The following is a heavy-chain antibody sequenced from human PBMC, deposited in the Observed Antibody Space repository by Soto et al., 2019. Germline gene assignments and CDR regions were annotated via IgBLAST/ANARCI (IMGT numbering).Heavy chain of an antibody. D-gene: IGHD3-10*01. Sequence: QVHLVQSGAEVKKPGASVTVSCKASGYTFTSYDITWVRQATGQGLECKGWMNPNGGSTGYAQRFQGRVTMTRNTSITTDYMELSSLRSEDTAVYYCARAGTYTIRGVPDYWGQGTLVTVSS. CDR1: GYTFTSYD. V-gene: IGHV1-8*01. J-gene: IGHJ4*02. CDR3: ARAGTYTIRGVPDY. CDR2: MNPNGGST.